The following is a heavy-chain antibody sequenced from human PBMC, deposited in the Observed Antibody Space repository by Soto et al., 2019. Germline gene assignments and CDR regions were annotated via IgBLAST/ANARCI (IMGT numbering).Heavy chain of an antibody. V-gene: IGHV1-69*02. CDR1: GGTFSSYT. J-gene: IGHJ4*02. CDR2: SIPMLGMS. Sequence: QVQLVQSGPEVKKPGSSVRVSCTASGGTFSSYTINWVRQVPGQGPEWMGRSIPMLGMSNYAQKFQGRVMMIVDKSTNTVYKELSSLRSEDTAIYYCATNYGSGSAHFDYWGQGTLVTVSS. CDR3: ATNYGSGSAHFDY. D-gene: IGHD3-10*01.